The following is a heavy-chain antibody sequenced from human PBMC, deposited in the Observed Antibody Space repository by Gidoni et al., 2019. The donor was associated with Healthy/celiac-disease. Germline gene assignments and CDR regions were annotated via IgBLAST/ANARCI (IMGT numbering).Heavy chain of an antibody. CDR1: GSTFTSYA. Sequence: QVQLLQSGAEVKKPGASVKVSGKATGSTFTSYAMHWVRQAPGQRLEWMKWINAGNGNTKYSQKFQGRVTITRDTSASTAYMELSSLRSEDTAVYYCARVSDIVVVVAALDYWGQGTLVTVSS. J-gene: IGHJ4*02. CDR3: ARVSDIVVVVAALDY. V-gene: IGHV1-3*01. CDR2: INAGNGNT. D-gene: IGHD2-15*01.